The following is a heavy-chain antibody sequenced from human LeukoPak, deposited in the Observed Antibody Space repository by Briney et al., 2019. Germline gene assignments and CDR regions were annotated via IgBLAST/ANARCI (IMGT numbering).Heavy chain of an antibody. J-gene: IGHJ6*03. V-gene: IGHV3-66*01. D-gene: IGHD2-2*01. Sequence: GGSLRLSCAVSGFTVSSNYMSWVRQAPGKGLEWVSVIYTGGTTYYADSVKGRFTISRDNSKNTLYLQMNSLRAEDTAVYYCARDILGYCSSTSCTSYYHMDVWGKGTTVTVSS. CDR2: IYTGGTT. CDR3: ARDILGYCSSTSCTSYYHMDV. CDR1: GFTVSSNY.